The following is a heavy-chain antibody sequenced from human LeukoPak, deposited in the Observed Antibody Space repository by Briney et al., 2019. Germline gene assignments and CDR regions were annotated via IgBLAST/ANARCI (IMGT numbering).Heavy chain of an antibody. CDR3: ARDLIG. CDR2: ITSSSSYT. Sequence: GGSLRLSCAASGFTFSSYNMNWVRQAPEKGLEWVSSITSSSSYTFYADSVKGRFTISRDNAKNSLYLQMNSLRAEDTAVYYCARDLIGWGQGTLVTVSS. CDR1: GFTFSSYN. V-gene: IGHV3-21*01. J-gene: IGHJ4*02. D-gene: IGHD3-22*01.